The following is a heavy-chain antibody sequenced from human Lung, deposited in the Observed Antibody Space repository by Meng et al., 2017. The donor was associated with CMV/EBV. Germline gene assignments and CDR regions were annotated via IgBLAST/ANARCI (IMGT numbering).Heavy chain of an antibody. Sequence: GESLKISCAASGFTFSSYAMHWVRQAPGKGLEWVAVISYDGSNKYYADSVKGRFTISRDNSKNTLYLQMNSLRAEDTAVYYCARTPKDIVVVPADSFYFDYWGQGTLVXVSS. CDR1: GFTFSSYA. V-gene: IGHV3-30-3*01. J-gene: IGHJ4*02. CDR3: ARTPKDIVVVPADSFYFDY. CDR2: ISYDGSNK. D-gene: IGHD2-2*01.